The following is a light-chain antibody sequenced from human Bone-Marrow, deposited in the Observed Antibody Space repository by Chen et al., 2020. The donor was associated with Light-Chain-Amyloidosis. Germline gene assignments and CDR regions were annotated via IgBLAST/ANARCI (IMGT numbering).Light chain of an antibody. CDR2: GNS. V-gene: IGLV1-40*01. CDR1: NSNIGASYD. CDR3: QSYDSSLGGWV. J-gene: IGLJ3*02. Sequence: QSVLTQPPSVSGAPGQRVTISCTGRNSNIGASYDVHWYQQLPGTAPKLLIFGNSNRHCGAPVRCSGEKAGTSASLASSGRQAEDDADYYGQSYDSSLGGWVYGGGTKLTVL.